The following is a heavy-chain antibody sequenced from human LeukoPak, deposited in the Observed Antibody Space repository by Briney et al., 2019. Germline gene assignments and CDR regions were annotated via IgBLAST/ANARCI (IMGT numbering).Heavy chain of an antibody. CDR2: IYSGGST. D-gene: IGHD3-3*01. CDR1: GFTVSSNY. J-gene: IGHJ4*02. V-gene: IGHV3-53*01. CDR3: ARVSRSDSWSGYDFDY. Sequence: PGGSLRLSCAASGFTVSSNYMSWVRQAPGKGLEWVSVIYSGGSTYYADSVKGRFTISRDNSKNTLYLQMNSLRAEDTAVYYCARVSRSDSWSGYDFDYWGQGTLVTVSS.